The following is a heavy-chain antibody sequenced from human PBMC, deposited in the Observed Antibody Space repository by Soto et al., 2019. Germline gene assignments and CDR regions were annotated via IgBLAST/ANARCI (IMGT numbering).Heavy chain of an antibody. CDR3: AKGGGLRLGELSLYPDY. V-gene: IGHV3-23*01. Sequence: GGSLRLSCAASGFTFSSYAMSWVRQAPGKGLEWVSAISGSGGSTYYADSVKGRFTISRDNSKNTLYLQMNSLRAEDTAVYYCAKGGGLRLGELSLYPDYWGQGTLVTVSS. CDR1: GFTFSSYA. J-gene: IGHJ4*02. CDR2: ISGSGGST. D-gene: IGHD3-16*02.